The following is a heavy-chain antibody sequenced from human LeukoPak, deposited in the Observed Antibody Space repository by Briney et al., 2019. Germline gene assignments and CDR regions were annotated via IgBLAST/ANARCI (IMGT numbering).Heavy chain of an antibody. CDR1: GYTLTELS. V-gene: IGHV1-24*01. CDR3: ATDLCCSGGRDY. CDR2: LDPEEGET. D-gene: IGHD2-15*01. Sequence: ASVNVSCKVSGYTLTELSMHWVRQAPGKGREWMGGLDPEEGETIYAQKLQGRVTMAEATSTDTAYMELSSLRSEDTAVYYCATDLCCSGGRDYWGQGTLVTVSS. J-gene: IGHJ4*02.